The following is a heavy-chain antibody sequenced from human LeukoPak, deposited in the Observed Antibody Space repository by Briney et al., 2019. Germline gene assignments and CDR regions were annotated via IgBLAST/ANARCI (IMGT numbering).Heavy chain of an antibody. CDR2: ISAYNGNT. J-gene: IGHJ5*02. CDR3: ARDPWLFSGYALRNWFDP. D-gene: IGHD5-12*01. V-gene: IGHV1-18*01. CDR1: SYTFTSYG. Sequence: GASVKVSCKASSYTFTSYGISWVRQAPGQGLEWMGWISAYNGNTNYAQKLQGRVTMTTDTSTSTAYMELRSLRSDDTAVYYCARDPWLFSGYALRNWFDPWGQGTLVTVSS.